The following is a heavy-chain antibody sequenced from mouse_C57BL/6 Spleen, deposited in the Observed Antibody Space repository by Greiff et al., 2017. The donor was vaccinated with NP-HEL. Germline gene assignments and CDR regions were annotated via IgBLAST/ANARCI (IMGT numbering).Heavy chain of an antibody. CDR1: GFTFSDYG. CDR2: ISSGSRTI. Sequence: EVPLVESGGGLVKPGGSLKLSCAASGFTFSDYGMHWVRQAPEKGLEWVAYISSGSRTIYYADTVKGRFTISRDNAKNTLFLQMTSLRSEDTAMYYCARPYDDAMDYWGQGTSVTVSS. V-gene: IGHV5-17*01. D-gene: IGHD2-12*01. CDR3: ARPYDDAMDY. J-gene: IGHJ4*01.